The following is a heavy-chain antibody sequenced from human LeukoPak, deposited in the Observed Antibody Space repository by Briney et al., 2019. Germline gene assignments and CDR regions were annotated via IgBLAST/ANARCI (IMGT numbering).Heavy chain of an antibody. Sequence: GGSLRLSCEASGSSLDNYAMSWVRQAPGKGLEYIAYISRSSLAINYAESVRGRLIVSRDNARNSLYLQMNGLRADDTAVYHCAGDPSVGSTWYYYVDVWGKGTTVTVSS. CDR2: ISRSSLAI. J-gene: IGHJ6*03. CDR3: AGDPSVGSTWYYYVDV. V-gene: IGHV3-48*04. D-gene: IGHD6-13*01. CDR1: GSSLDNYA.